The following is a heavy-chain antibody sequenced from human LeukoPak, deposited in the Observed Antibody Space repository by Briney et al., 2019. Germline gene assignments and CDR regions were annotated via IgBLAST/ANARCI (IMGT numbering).Heavy chain of an antibody. CDR1: GFTFSSYG. CDR3: AKAVTTQYYFDY. V-gene: IGHV3-30*02. CDR2: IHHDGSNK. D-gene: IGHD4-17*01. Sequence: GGSLRLSCAASGFTFSSYGMHWVRQAPGKGLDWVAFIHHDGSNKYYADSVKGRFTISRDNSKNTLYLQMNSLRAEDTAVYYCAKAVTTQYYFDYWGQGTLVTVSS. J-gene: IGHJ4*02.